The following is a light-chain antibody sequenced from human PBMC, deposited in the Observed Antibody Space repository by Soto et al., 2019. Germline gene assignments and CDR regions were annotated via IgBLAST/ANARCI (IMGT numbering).Light chain of an antibody. V-gene: IGLV4-69*01. Sequence: QPVLTQSPSASASLGASVKLTCTLSSGHGSYAIAWHQQQPEKGPRYLMKLNSDGSHSKGDGIPDRFSGSSSGAERYLTISSLQSEDEADYYCQTWGTGMGVFGGGTKLTVL. CDR1: SGHGSYA. J-gene: IGLJ2*01. CDR3: QTWGTGMGV. CDR2: LNSDGSH.